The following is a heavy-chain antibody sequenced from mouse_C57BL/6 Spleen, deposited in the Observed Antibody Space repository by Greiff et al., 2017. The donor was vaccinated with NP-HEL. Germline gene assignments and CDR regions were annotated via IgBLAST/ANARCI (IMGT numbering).Heavy chain of an antibody. D-gene: IGHD3-1*01. CDR1: GFTFSDYG. J-gene: IGHJ1*03. CDR2: ISSGRSTI. V-gene: IGHV5-17*01. CDR3: ATGQRGLRSRYFDV. Sequence: EVKLVESGGGLVKPGGSLKLSCAASGFTFSDYGMHWVRQAPEKGLEWVAYISSGRSTIYYADTVKGRFTISRDNAKNTLFLQMTSLRSEDTAMYYCATGQRGLRSRYFDVWGTGSPVTVSS.